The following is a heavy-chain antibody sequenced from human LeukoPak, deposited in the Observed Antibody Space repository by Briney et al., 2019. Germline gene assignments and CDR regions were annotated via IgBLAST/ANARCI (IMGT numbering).Heavy chain of an antibody. CDR1: GFTFSSYA. D-gene: IGHD3-10*01. CDR3: AREGYYGTFDY. Sequence: GGSLRLSCAASGFTFSSYAMSWVRRAPGKGLEWVANIKQDGSEKYYVDSVKGRFTISRDNAKNSLYLQMNSLRAEDTAVYYCAREGYYGTFDYWGQGTLVTVSS. V-gene: IGHV3-7*01. CDR2: IKQDGSEK. J-gene: IGHJ4*02.